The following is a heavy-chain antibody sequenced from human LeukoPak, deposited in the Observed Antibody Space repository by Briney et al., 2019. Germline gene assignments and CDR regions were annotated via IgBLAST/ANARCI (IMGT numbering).Heavy chain of an antibody. D-gene: IGHD1-1*01. J-gene: IGHJ5*02. V-gene: IGHV1-69*13. CDR1: GGTFSSYA. Sequence: ASVKVSCKASGGTFSSYAISWVRQAPGQGLEWMGGIIPIFGTANYAQKFQGRVTITADESTSTAYMELSSLRSEDTAVYSCARCARVQRKWFDPWGQGTLVTVSS. CDR3: ARCARVQRKWFDP. CDR2: IIPIFGTA.